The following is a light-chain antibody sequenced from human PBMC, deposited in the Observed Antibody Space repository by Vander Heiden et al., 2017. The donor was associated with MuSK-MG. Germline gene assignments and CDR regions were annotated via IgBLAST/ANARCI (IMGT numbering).Light chain of an antibody. CDR3: RQEDSSPFT. Sequence: EIASTQSPGTLSLSPVTRATLSCRASQSVSSGYLAWYHQKPGQAPRLLIYGASSRATDRPDRCSGSRSGTDLSRTISRLVPEDFAVYYCRQEDSSPFTFGHGTKVDIK. J-gene: IGKJ3*01. CDR1: QSVSSGY. V-gene: IGKV3-20*01. CDR2: GAS.